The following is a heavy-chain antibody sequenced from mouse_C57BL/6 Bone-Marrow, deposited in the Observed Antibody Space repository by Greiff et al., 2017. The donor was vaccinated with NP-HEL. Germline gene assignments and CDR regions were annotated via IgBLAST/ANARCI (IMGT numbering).Heavy chain of an antibody. D-gene: IGHD1-1*01. Sequence: LVESGAELVRPGASVKLSCKASGYTFTAYYINWVKQRPGPGLEWIARIYPGSGNTSYNEKFKGKATLTAEKSSSTAYMQLSSLTSEDSAVYFCARSRDYGLYYFDYWGQGTTLTVSS. CDR3: ARSRDYGLYYFDY. CDR1: GYTFTAYY. CDR2: IYPGSGNT. V-gene: IGHV1-76*01. J-gene: IGHJ2*01.